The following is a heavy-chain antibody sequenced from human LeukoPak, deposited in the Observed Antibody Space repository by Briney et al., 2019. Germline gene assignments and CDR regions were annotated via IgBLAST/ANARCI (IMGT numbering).Heavy chain of an antibody. CDR3: AREKTYYYDSSGYPALDY. J-gene: IGHJ4*02. CDR2: INSDGSYT. V-gene: IGHV3-74*01. CDR1: GFTFSSYG. Sequence: SGGSLRLSCAASGFTFSSYGMHWVRQAPGKGLVWVSRINSDGSYTNYADSVKGRFTISRDNAKNTLFLQMTSLRAEDTAVYYCAREKTYYYDSSGYPALDYWGQGTLVTVSS. D-gene: IGHD3-22*01.